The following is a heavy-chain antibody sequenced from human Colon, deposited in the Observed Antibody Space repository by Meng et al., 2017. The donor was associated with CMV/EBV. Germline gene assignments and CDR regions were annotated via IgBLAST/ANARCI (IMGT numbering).Heavy chain of an antibody. CDR2: IYYSGST. CDR1: GGSISSSSDY. D-gene: IGHD6-19*01. J-gene: IGHJ3*02. Sequence: RLLLLGAGRGLMKPSETLSLPVTGAGGSISSSSDYWGWIRQPPGKGLEWIGSIYYSGSTYYNPSLKSRVTISVDTSKNQFSLKLSSVTAADTAVYYCARGQTEQWLVQDAFDIWGQGTMVTVSS. CDR3: ARGQTEQWLVQDAFDI. V-gene: IGHV4-39*06.